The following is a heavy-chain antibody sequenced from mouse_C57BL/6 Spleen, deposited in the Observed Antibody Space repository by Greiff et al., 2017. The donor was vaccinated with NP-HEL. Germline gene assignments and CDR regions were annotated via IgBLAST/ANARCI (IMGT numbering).Heavy chain of an antibody. V-gene: IGHV5-16*01. CDR2: INYDGSST. CDR1: GFTFSDYY. Sequence: DVKLVESEGGLVQPGSSMKLSCTASGFTFSDYYMAWVRQVPEKGLEWVANINYDGSSTYYLDSLKSRFIISRDNAKNILYLQMSSLKSEDTATYYCARAYGSSPGARFAYWGQGTLVTVSA. J-gene: IGHJ3*01. CDR3: ARAYGSSPGARFAY. D-gene: IGHD1-1*01.